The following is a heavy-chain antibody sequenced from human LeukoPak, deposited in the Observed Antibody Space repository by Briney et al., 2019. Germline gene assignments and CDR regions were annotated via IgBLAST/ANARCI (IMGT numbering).Heavy chain of an antibody. CDR1: GGSISSGDYY. J-gene: IGHJ6*02. Sequence: SETLSLTCTVSGGSISSGDYYWSWIRQPPGKGLEWIGYIYYSGSTYYNPSLKSRVTISVDTSKNQFSLKLSSVTAADTAVYYCARCLGDRTLIYYYYGMDVWGQGTTVTVSS. V-gene: IGHV4-30-4*01. CDR2: IYYSGST. D-gene: IGHD2-21*02. CDR3: ARCLGDRTLIYYYYGMDV.